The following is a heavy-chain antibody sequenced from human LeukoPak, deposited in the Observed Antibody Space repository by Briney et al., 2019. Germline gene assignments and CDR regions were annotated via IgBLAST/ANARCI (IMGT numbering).Heavy chain of an antibody. CDR3: ARDPYYYDSSGYNVRFDY. Sequence: PGGSLRLSCAASGFTFSSYSMNWVRQAPGKGLEWVSSISSSSSYIYYADSVKGRFTISRDKAKNSLYLQMNSLRAEDTAVYYCARDPYYYDSSGYNVRFDYWGQGTLVTVSS. J-gene: IGHJ4*02. CDR2: ISSSSSYI. CDR1: GFTFSSYS. V-gene: IGHV3-21*01. D-gene: IGHD3-22*01.